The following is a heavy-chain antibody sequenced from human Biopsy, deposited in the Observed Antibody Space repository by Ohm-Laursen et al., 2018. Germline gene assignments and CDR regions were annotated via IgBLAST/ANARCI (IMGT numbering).Heavy chain of an antibody. J-gene: IGHJ4*02. V-gene: IGHV1-2*02. Sequence: ASVKVSCKASGYTFTDYYIHWVRQSPGQGLEWLGWLNPNSGATNSAQKFRDRVTLTRDTSISAVYLDLRRLKSDDAAIYYCARDRMTDVFGGPTRTDVFDSWGQGTPVTVSS. D-gene: IGHD3-10*01. CDR1: GYTFTDYY. CDR2: LNPNSGAT. CDR3: ARDRMTDVFGGPTRTDVFDS.